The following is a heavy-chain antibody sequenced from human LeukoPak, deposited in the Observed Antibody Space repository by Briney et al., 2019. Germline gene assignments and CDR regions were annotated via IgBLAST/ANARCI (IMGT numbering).Heavy chain of an antibody. V-gene: IGHV3-53*01. CDR1: GFTVSSNY. Sequence: GGSLILSCAASGFTVSSNYMSWVRQAPGKGLEWVSVIYSGGSTYYADSVKGRFTISRDNSKNTLYLQMNSLRAEDTAVYYCARALLPLPTVATIGGGFDYWGQGTLVTVSS. D-gene: IGHD5-12*01. CDR3: ARALLPLPTVATIGGGFDY. CDR2: IYSGGST. J-gene: IGHJ4*02.